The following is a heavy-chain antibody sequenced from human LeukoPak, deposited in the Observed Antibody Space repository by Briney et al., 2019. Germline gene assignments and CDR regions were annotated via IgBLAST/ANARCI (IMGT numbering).Heavy chain of an antibody. CDR1: GFTFSSYA. J-gene: IGHJ4*02. D-gene: IGHD6-19*01. CDR2: ISGSGGST. V-gene: IGHV3-23*01. CDR3: AKGGAVAGTAGVRRYYFDY. Sequence: PGGSLRLSCAASGFTFSSYAMSWVRQAPGKGLEWVSAISGSGGSTYYADSVKGRFTISRDTSKITLYLQMNSLRAEDTAVYYCAKGGAVAGTAGVRRYYFDYWGQGTLVTVSS.